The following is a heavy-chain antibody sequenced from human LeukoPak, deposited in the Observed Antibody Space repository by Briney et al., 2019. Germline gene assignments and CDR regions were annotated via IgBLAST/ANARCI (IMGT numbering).Heavy chain of an antibody. CDR1: GGTFSSYA. J-gene: IGHJ6*02. CDR2: IIPIFGTA. V-gene: IGHV1-69*13. D-gene: IGHD6-13*01. Sequence: SVKVSCKASGGTFSSYAISWVRQAPGQGLKWMGGIIPIFGTANYAQKFQGRVTITADESTSTAYMELSSLRSDDTAVYYCARDLHFEYSSSWPDYYYYYGMDVWGQGTTVTVSS. CDR3: ARDLHFEYSSSWPDYYYYYGMDV.